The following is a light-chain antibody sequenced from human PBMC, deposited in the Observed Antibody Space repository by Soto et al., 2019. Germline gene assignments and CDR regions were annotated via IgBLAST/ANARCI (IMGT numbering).Light chain of an antibody. J-gene: IGLJ1*01. V-gene: IGLV1-44*01. CDR1: SSNIGSNT. CDR2: SNN. Sequence: QSVLAQPPSASGTPGQRVTISCSGSSSNIGSNTVNWYQQLPGTAPKLLIYSNNQRPSGVPDRFSGSESGTSASLAISGLQSEDEADYYCAAWDDSPQVFGTGTKVTVL. CDR3: AAWDDSPQV.